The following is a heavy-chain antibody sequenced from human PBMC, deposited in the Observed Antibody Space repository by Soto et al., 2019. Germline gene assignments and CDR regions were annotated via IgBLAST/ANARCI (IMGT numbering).Heavy chain of an antibody. Sequence: SETLSLTCTVSGGSISSYYWSWIRQPPGKGLEWIEYVHGSWGSHYNPSLKSRVAISLDTSKSQFSLKLTSVTATDTAVYYCARHRYSYGVYYFDYWGQGTLVTVSS. CDR1: GGSISSYY. CDR2: VHGSWGS. D-gene: IGHD5-18*01. CDR3: ARHRYSYGVYYFDY. J-gene: IGHJ4*02. V-gene: IGHV4-59*08.